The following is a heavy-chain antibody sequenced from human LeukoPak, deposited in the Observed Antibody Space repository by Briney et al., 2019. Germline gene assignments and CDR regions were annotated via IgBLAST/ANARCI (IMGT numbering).Heavy chain of an antibody. CDR1: GFIFNNFG. D-gene: IGHD3-22*01. J-gene: IGHJ5*02. V-gene: IGHV3-23*01. Sequence: GGSLRLSCAASGFIFNNFGLIWVRQAPGKGLEWVSAISNDGGGTNYADFVKGRFTISKDNSKNTLFLQMNSLRAEDTALYYCAKGSSGYFVDLWGQGTLVTVSS. CDR3: AKGSSGYFVDL. CDR2: ISNDGGGT.